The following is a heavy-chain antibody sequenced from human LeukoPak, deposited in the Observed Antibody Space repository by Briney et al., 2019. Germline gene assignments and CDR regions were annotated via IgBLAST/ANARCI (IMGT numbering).Heavy chain of an antibody. CDR1: GYTFTSYY. V-gene: IGHV1-46*01. Sequence: ASVKVSCKASGYTFTSYYMHWVRQAPGQGLEWMGIMKPSGGSTTHAQKFQGRVTMTRDTSTGTVYMELSSLRSEDTAVYYCTSSSSEETIAYWGQGTLVTVSS. J-gene: IGHJ4*02. CDR3: TSSSSEETIAY. CDR2: MKPSGGST. D-gene: IGHD6-6*01.